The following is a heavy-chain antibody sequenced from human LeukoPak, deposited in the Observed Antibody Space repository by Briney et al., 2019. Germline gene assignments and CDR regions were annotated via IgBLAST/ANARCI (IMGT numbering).Heavy chain of an antibody. J-gene: IGHJ6*03. CDR2: IKQDGSEK. CDR1: GFTFSSYW. V-gene: IGHV3-7*01. Sequence: GSLRLSCAVSGFTFSSYWMNWVRQAPGKGLEWVANIKQDGSEKYYVDSVKGRFTISRENAKNSLYLQMNSLRAEDTAVYYCARAWYYYYMDVWGKGTTVTVSS. CDR3: ARAWYYYYMDV.